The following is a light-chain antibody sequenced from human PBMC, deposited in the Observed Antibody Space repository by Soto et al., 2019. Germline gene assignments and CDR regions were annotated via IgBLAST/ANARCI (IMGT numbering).Light chain of an antibody. Sequence: QSALTQPATVSASPGQSITIPCTGTSSDVGSYNLVSWFQQHPGKVPKLLIYEGTKRPSGLSDRFSGSKSGTTASLTISGLQAEDEAHYYCYSYAGENLYVFGTGTKVTVL. V-gene: IGLV2-23*01. J-gene: IGLJ1*01. CDR3: YSYAGENLYV. CDR2: EGT. CDR1: SSDVGSYNL.